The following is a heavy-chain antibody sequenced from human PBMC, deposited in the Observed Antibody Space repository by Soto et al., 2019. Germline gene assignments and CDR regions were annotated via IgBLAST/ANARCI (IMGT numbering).Heavy chain of an antibody. V-gene: IGHV1-69*01. CDR2: IIPIFGTA. Sequence: QVQLVQSGAEVKKPGSSVKVSCKASGGTFSSYAISWVRQAPGQGLEWMGGIIPIFGTANYAQKFQGRVTITAAESTSTAYMELSSLRSEDTAVYYCARGDIVVVPAAMGPAAGTRYYFDDWGQGTLVTVSS. CDR3: ARGDIVVVPAAMGPAAGTRYYFDD. CDR1: GGTFSSYA. J-gene: IGHJ4*02. D-gene: IGHD2-2*01.